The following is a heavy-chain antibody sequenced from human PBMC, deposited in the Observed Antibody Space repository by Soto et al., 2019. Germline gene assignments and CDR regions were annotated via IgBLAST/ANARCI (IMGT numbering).Heavy chain of an antibody. CDR1: GYTFTDYH. D-gene: IGHD3-22*01. V-gene: IGHV1-2*02. J-gene: IGHJ4*02. CDR3: ARPNKYDTTGYKYDY. Sequence: ASVKVSCKASGYTFTDYHLHWVRQAPGQGLEWMGWINPNSGGTNYAQKFQGRVTMTRDTSISTAYMELSRLTSDDTAVYYCARPNKYDTTGYKYDYWGQGTLVTVSS. CDR2: INPNSGGT.